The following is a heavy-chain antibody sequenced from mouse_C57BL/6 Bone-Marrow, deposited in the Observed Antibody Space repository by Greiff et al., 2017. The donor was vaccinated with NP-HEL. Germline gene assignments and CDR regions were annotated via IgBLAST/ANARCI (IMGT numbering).Heavy chain of an antibody. J-gene: IGHJ1*03. CDR1: GFTFSDYY. CDR2: ISNGGGST. V-gene: IGHV5-12*01. CDR3: ARHWYFDV. Sequence: DVMLVESGGGLVQPGGSLKLSCAASGFTFSDYYMYWVRQTPEKRLEWVAYISNGGGSTYYPDTVKGRFTISRDNAKNTLYLQMSRLKSEDTAMYYCARHWYFDVWGTGTTVTVSS.